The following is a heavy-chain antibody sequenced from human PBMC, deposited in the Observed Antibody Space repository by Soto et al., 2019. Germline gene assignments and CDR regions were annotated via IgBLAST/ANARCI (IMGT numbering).Heavy chain of an antibody. CDR1: GFPFSSYA. V-gene: IGHV3-23*01. CDR2: ISGSGGRT. J-gene: IGHJ3*02. Sequence: EMQLLESGGGLVQPGGSLRLSCVASGFPFSSYAMSWVRQTPGKGLEWVSGISGSGGRTYYADSVKCRFTISRANSNNTLSMQMHTLGVEGTAVYFCAKGGYYSLFDIWGQGTMVTVSA. D-gene: IGHD3-16*01. CDR3: AKGGYYSLFDI.